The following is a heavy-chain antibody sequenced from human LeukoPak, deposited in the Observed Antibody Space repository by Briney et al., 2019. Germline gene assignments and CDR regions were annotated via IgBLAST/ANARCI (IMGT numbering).Heavy chain of an antibody. CDR3: AREVGPTLENGYS. Sequence: PGGSLRLSCAASGFSFSTYWMSWVRQAPGKGLEWVANIKQDGSESYYVDSVEGRFTISRDNARKSLFLQMNSLRAGDTAVYHCAREVGPTLENGYSWGQGTLVTVSS. CDR2: IKQDGSES. J-gene: IGHJ4*02. V-gene: IGHV3-7*04. D-gene: IGHD1-26*01. CDR1: GFSFSTYW.